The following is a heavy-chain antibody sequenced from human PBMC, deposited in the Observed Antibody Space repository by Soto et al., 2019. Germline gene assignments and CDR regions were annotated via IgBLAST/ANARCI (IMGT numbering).Heavy chain of an antibody. CDR1: GYTFTSYG. Sequence: ASVKVSCKASGYTFTSYGISWVRQAPGQGLEWMGWISAYNGNTNYAQKLQGRVTMTTDTSTSTAYMELRSLRSDDTAVYYCARDNGEYYGSGSYYNDAFDIWAKGQWSPSPQ. J-gene: IGHJ3*02. CDR2: ISAYNGNT. D-gene: IGHD3-10*01. CDR3: ARDNGEYYGSGSYYNDAFDI. V-gene: IGHV1-18*01.